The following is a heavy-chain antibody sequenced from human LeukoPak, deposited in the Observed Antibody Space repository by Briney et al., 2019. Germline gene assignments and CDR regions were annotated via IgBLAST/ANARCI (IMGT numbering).Heavy chain of an antibody. J-gene: IGHJ4*02. Sequence: SVKVSCKASGGTFSSYSITWVRQAPGQGLEWMGRIIPTLGIANYAQKFQGRVTITADKFTSTAYMELSSLRSEDTAVYYCAGEEERGVTVAGTAFDYWGQGTLVTVSS. CDR3: AGEEERGVTVAGTAFDY. V-gene: IGHV1-69*04. CDR2: IIPTLGIA. CDR1: GGTFSSYS. D-gene: IGHD6-19*01.